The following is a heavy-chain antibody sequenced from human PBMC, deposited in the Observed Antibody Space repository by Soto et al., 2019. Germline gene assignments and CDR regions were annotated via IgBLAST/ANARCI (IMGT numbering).Heavy chain of an antibody. CDR3: AADYSGDILTGYYYGMDV. D-gene: IGHD3-9*01. J-gene: IGHJ6*02. V-gene: IGHV1-58*01. CDR2: IVVGSGNT. CDR1: GFTFTSSA. Sequence: SVKVSCKASGFTFTSSAVQWVRQARGQRLEWIGWIVVGSGNTNYAQKFQERVTITRDMSTSTAYMELSSLRSEDTAVYYFAADYSGDILTGYYYGMDVWGQGTTVTVSS.